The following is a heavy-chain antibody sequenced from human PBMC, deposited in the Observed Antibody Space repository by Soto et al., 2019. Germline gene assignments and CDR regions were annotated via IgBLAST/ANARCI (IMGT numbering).Heavy chain of an antibody. D-gene: IGHD5-12*01. V-gene: IGHV1-18*01. CDR3: ARGIEYSGYDYVWFDP. CDR1: GYTFTSYG. Sequence: ASEKVSCKASGYTFTSYGISWVRQAPGQGLEWMGWISAYNGNTNYAQKLQGRVTMTTDTSTSTAYMELRSLRSDDTAVYYCARGIEYSGYDYVWFDPWGQGTLVTVSS. CDR2: ISAYNGNT. J-gene: IGHJ5*02.